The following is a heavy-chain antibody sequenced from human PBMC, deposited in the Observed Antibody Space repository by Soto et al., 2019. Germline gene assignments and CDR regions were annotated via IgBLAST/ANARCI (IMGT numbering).Heavy chain of an antibody. J-gene: IGHJ2*01. V-gene: IGHV4-59*01. Sequence: QVQLQESGPGLVKPSETLSLTCTVSGGSISSYYWSWIRQPPGKGLEFIGYIYYSGSTNYNPSLKSRVPTAVQTSKNQFSLKLSSWTAEDTALYYCARDPYYSDSSGYYEHWYFDLWGRGTLVTVSS. CDR3: ARDPYYSDSSGYYEHWYFDL. CDR2: IYYSGST. D-gene: IGHD3-22*01. CDR1: GGSISSYY.